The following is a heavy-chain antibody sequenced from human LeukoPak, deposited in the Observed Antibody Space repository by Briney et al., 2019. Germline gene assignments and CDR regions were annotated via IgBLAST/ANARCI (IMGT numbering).Heavy chain of an antibody. V-gene: IGHV3-21*01. Sequence: GGSLRLSCAASGFTFSSYSMNWVRQAPGKGLEWASSISSSSSYIYYADSVKGRFTISRDNAKNSLYLQMNSLRAEDTAVYYCARGWLLRGDDAFDIWGQGTMVTVSS. CDR3: ARGWLLRGDDAFDI. CDR2: ISSSSSYI. CDR1: GFTFSSYS. J-gene: IGHJ3*02. D-gene: IGHD3-22*01.